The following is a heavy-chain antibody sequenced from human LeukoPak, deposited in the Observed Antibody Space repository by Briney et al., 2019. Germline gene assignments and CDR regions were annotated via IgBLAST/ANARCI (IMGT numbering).Heavy chain of an antibody. CDR1: GFTFSSYT. Sequence: GGSLRLSCAASGFTFSSYTMNWVRQAPGKGLEWVSFISSASSYIYYADSVKGRFTISRDNAKNSLYLQMSSLSAEDTAVYYCARDNAAETYYYDSSGYKPAFDYWGQGTLVTVSS. V-gene: IGHV3-21*01. J-gene: IGHJ4*02. D-gene: IGHD3-22*01. CDR3: ARDNAAETYYYDSSGYKPAFDY. CDR2: ISSASSYI.